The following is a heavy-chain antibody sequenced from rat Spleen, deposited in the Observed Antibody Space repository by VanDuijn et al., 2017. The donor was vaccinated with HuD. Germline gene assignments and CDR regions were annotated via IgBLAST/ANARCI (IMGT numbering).Heavy chain of an antibody. CDR2: IWGNGDT. Sequence: QVQLKESGPGLVQPSETLSLTCTVSGFSLTTYSVSWVRQPPGKGLEWMGVIWGNGDTNYNSALKSRLSISRDTSKSQVYLKMNSLQTEDTATYYCARVGVYYPFAYWGQGTLVTVSS. V-gene: IGHV2-13*01. CDR3: ARVGVYYPFAY. CDR1: GFSLTTYS. D-gene: IGHD1-1*01. J-gene: IGHJ3*01.